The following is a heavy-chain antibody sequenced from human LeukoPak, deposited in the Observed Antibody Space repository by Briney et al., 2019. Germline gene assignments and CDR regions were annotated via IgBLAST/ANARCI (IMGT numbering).Heavy chain of an antibody. CDR3: ARGPGPFDP. J-gene: IGHJ5*02. Sequence: PGGSLRLSCEVSGFTFSSYWMSWVRQAPGKGLEWVANIKQDGSEEYYVDSVKGRFTISRDNAKNSLYLQMNSLRAEDTAVYYCARGPGPFDPWGQGTLVTVSS. CDR2: IKQDGSEE. D-gene: IGHD2-2*01. V-gene: IGHV3-7*03. CDR1: GFTFSSYW.